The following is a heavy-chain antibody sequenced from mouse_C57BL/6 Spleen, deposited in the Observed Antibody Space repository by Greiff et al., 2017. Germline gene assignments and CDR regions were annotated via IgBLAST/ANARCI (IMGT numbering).Heavy chain of an antibody. V-gene: IGHV1-15*01. D-gene: IGHD1-1*01. CDR2: IDPETGGT. J-gene: IGHJ1*03. CDR1: GYTFTDYE. CDR3: TSYYGSSYGNFDV. Sequence: QVQLQQSGAELVRPGASVTLSCKASGYTFTDYEMHWVKQTPVHGLEWIGAIDPETGGTAYNQKFKGKAILTADKSSSTAYMELRSLTSEDSAVYYCTSYYGSSYGNFDVWGTGTTVTVSS.